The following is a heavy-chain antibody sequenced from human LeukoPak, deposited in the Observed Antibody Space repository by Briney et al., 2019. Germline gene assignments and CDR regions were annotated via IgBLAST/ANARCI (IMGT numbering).Heavy chain of an antibody. J-gene: IGHJ6*02. D-gene: IGHD6-19*01. CDR2: ISWNSGSI. V-gene: IGHV3-9*01. CDR1: GFTFDDYA. Sequence: GGSLRLSCAASGFTFDDYAMHWVRQAPGKGLEWVSGISWNSGSIGYADSVKGRFTISRDNAKNFLYLQMNSLRAEDTALYYCAKDMGTSYSSGWYFNGMDVWGQGTTVTVSS. CDR3: AKDMGTSYSSGWYFNGMDV.